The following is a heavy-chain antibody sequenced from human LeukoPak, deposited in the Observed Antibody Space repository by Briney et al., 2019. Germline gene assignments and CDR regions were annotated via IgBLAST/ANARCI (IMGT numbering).Heavy chain of an antibody. CDR1: GFTFSSYS. CDR3: ARDHRYGGLFDS. CDR2: ISSHSSTI. Sequence: GGSLRLSCAASGFTFSSYSMNWVRQAPGKGLEWISYISSHSSTIYYADSVQGRFTISRDNAKNSLYLQMNSLRAEDTAVYYCARDHRYGGLFDSWGQGILVTVSS. J-gene: IGHJ4*02. D-gene: IGHD3-9*01. V-gene: IGHV3-48*01.